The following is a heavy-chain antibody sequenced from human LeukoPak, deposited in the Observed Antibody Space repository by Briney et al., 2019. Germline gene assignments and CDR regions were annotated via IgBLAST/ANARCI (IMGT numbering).Heavy chain of an antibody. Sequence: GGSLRLSCEASGFTFSSYSMNWVRQAPGKGLEWVSSISSSSSYIYYADLVKGRFTISRDNAKNSLYLQMNSLRAEDTAVYYCARDQDPYGMDVWGQGTTVTVSS. CDR2: ISSSSSYI. J-gene: IGHJ6*02. CDR1: GFTFSSYS. CDR3: ARDQDPYGMDV. V-gene: IGHV3-21*01.